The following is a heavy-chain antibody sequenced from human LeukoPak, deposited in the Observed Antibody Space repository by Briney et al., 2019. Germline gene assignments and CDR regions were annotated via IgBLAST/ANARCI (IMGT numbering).Heavy chain of an antibody. J-gene: IGHJ4*02. V-gene: IGHV4-59*08. CDR3: ARTISGWYYFDY. CDR2: INYSGRT. D-gene: IGHD6-13*01. CDR1: GDSISSNY. Sequence: PSETLSLTCTVSGDSISSNYWTWIRQPPGKGLEWIGYINYSGRTDYNPSLKSRVTISVDTSKNQFSLKLSSVTAADTAVFYCARTISGWYYFDYWGQGTLVTVSS.